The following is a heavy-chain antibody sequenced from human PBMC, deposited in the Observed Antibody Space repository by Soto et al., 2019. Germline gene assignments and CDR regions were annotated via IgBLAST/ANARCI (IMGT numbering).Heavy chain of an antibody. Sequence: QVQLQESGPGLVKPSETLSLTCTVSGDSISSYYWSWIRQPPGKGLEWIGYIYYSGSTNYNLSLKXXVXIXXDTSKNQFSLKLSSVTAADTAVYYCARDPLYGMDVWGRGTTVTVSS. CDR2: IYYSGST. J-gene: IGHJ6*02. CDR3: ARDPLYGMDV. V-gene: IGHV4-59*01. CDR1: GDSISSYY.